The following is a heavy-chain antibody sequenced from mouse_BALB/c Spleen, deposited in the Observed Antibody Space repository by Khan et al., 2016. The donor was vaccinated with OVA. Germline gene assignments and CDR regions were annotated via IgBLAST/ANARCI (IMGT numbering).Heavy chain of an antibody. CDR3: ARDGSRYNYAMDY. J-gene: IGHJ4*01. D-gene: IGHD2-3*01. V-gene: IGHV3-2*02. Sequence: QLEESGPGLVKPSQSLSLTCTVTGYSITSDYAWNWIRKFQGNKLEWMGYISSSGSTNYNPALKSRISITRDTSKNQFFLQLNSVTTEDTATYYCARDGSRYNYAMDYWGQGTSVTFSS. CDR1: GYSITSDYA. CDR2: ISSSGST.